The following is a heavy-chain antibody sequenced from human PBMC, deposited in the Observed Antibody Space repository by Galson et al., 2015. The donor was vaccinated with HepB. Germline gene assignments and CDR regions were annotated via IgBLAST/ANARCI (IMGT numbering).Heavy chain of an antibody. CDR3: ASFFWSGYYPQMVYYYYGMDV. CDR2: IYHSGST. V-gene: IGHV4-4*02. D-gene: IGHD3-3*01. CDR1: GGSISSSNW. J-gene: IGHJ6*02. Sequence: VSGGSISSSNWWSWVRQPPGKGLEWIGEIYHSGSTNYNPSLKSRVTISVDKSKNQFSLKLSSVTAADTAVYYCASFFWSGYYPQMVYYYYGMDVWGQGTTVTVSS.